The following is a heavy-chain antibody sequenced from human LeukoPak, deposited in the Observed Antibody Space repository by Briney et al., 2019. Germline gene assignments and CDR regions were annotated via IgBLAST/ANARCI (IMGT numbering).Heavy chain of an antibody. Sequence: SETLSLTCAVYGGSFRGYYWSWIRQPPGKGLEWIGSIYYSGSTYYNPSLKSRVTISVDTSKNQFSLNLSSVTAADTAVYYCARRNIAVAGYWYFDLWGRGTLLTVSS. V-gene: IGHV4-34*01. CDR2: IYYSGST. J-gene: IGHJ2*01. CDR3: ARRNIAVAGYWYFDL. D-gene: IGHD6-19*01. CDR1: GGSFRGYY.